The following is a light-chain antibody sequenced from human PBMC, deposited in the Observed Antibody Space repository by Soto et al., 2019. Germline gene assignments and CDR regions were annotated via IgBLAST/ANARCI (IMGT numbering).Light chain of an antibody. CDR2: SND. J-gene: IGLJ1*01. CDR3: ASWDDSLNGHV. Sequence: QSALTQPPSASGTPGQRVTVSCSGSSSNIASNTVNWYQQRPGTAPKLLIYSNDQRPSGVPDRFSASKSGTSASLAISGLQSEDEADYYCASWDDSLNGHVFGTGTKVTVL. CDR1: SSNIASNT. V-gene: IGLV1-44*01.